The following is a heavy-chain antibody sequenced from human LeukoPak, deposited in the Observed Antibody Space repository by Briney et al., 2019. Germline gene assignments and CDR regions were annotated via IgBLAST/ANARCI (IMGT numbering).Heavy chain of an antibody. Sequence: GESLKISCAASGFTFSDYYMSWIRLAPGKGLEWVSYISSSGSTIYYADSVKGRFTISRDNAKNSLYLQMNSLRAEDTAVYYCARGRLLSYYFDYWGQGTLVTVSS. V-gene: IGHV3-11*04. D-gene: IGHD2-2*01. CDR1: GFTFSDYY. CDR2: ISSSGSTI. CDR3: ARGRLLSYYFDY. J-gene: IGHJ4*02.